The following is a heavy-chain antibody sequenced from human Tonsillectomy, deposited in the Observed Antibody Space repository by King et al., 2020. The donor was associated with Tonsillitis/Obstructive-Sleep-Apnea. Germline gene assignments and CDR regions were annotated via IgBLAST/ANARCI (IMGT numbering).Heavy chain of an antibody. D-gene: IGHD3-3*01. J-gene: IGHJ6*03. CDR1: GGSISSGGYY. V-gene: IGHV4-31*03. Sequence: QLQESGPGLVKPSQTLSLTCTVSGGSISSGGYYWSWIRQHPGKGLEWIGYIYYSGSTYYNPSLKSRVTISVDTSKNQFSLKLSSVTAADTAVYYCARYPLLRGITIFGVATGYYMDVWGKGTTVTVSS. CDR3: ARYPLLRGITIFGVATGYYMDV. CDR2: IYYSGST.